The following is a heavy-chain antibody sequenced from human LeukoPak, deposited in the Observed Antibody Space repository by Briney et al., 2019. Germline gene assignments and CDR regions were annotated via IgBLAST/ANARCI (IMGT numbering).Heavy chain of an antibody. D-gene: IGHD3-22*01. J-gene: IGHJ3*02. CDR3: ARHIAYYYDSSGQEDAFDT. CDR1: GYSISSGYY. Sequence: SETLSLTCAVSGYSISSGYYWGWIWQPPGKGLEWIGSIYHSGSTYYNPSLKSRVTISVDTSKNQFSLKLSSVTAADTAVYYCARHIAYYYDSSGQEDAFDTWGQGTMVTVSS. CDR2: IYHSGST. V-gene: IGHV4-38-2*01.